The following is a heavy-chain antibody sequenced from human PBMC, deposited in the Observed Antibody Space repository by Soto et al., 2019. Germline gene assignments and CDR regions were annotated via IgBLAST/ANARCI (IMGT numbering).Heavy chain of an antibody. CDR3: ARDPPAAGSAYDAFDI. CDR1: GLTVSSNY. Sequence: EVQLVESGGGLVQPGGSLRLSCAASGLTVSSNYMSWVRQAPGKGLEWVSVIYTAGGTYYADSVQGRFTISRHDSKNTLYLQLNSLRPDDTAIYYYARDPPAAGSAYDAFDIWGHGTMVTVSS. CDR2: IYTAGGT. V-gene: IGHV3-53*04. J-gene: IGHJ3*02. D-gene: IGHD6-13*01.